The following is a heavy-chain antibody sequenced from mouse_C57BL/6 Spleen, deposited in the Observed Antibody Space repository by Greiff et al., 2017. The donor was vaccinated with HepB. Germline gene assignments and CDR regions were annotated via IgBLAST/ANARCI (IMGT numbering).Heavy chain of an antibody. V-gene: IGHV1-15*01. CDR1: GYTFTDYE. J-gene: IGHJ4*01. CDR2: IDPETGGT. D-gene: IGHD1-1*01. CDR3: TRKRRDYFYAMDY. Sequence: VQLQQSGAELVRPGASVTLSCKASGYTFTDYEMHWVKQTPVHGLEWIGAIDPETGGTAYNQKFKGKAILTADKSSSTAYMELRSLTSEDSAVYYCTRKRRDYFYAMDYWGQRTSVTVSS.